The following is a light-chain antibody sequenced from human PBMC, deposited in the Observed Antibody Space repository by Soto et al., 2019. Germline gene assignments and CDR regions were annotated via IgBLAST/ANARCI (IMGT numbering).Light chain of an antibody. CDR2: DVS. V-gene: IGLV2-11*01. CDR1: SXDVGTYDF. Sequence: QSVLTQPRSVSGSPGQSVTISCTGTSXDVGTYDFVSWYQQHPGKAPRLMIFDVSERPSGVPDRFSGSKSGNTASLTISGLQAEDEADYYCCLYAVTFYVFGTGTKLTVL. J-gene: IGLJ1*01. CDR3: CLYAVTFYV.